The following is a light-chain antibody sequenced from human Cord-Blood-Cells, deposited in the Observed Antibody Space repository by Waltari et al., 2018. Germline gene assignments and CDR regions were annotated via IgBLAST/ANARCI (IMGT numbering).Light chain of an antibody. CDR2: AAS. CDR1: QSISSY. V-gene: IGKV1-39*01. CDR3: QQRYSTPRT. Sequence: DIQMTQSPSSLSASVGDRVTITCRASQSISSYLNWYQQKPGKAPKLLIYAASSLQSGVPSRFISSGSGTDFTLTISSLQPEDFATYYRQQRYSTPRTFGQGTKVEIK. J-gene: IGKJ1*01.